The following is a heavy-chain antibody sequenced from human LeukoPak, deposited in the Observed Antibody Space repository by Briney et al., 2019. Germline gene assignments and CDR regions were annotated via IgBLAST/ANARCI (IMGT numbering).Heavy chain of an antibody. V-gene: IGHV3-48*04. D-gene: IGHD6-13*01. CDR3: ARGAAGNFDS. Sequence: GGSLRLSCAASGFTFSSYNMNWVRQAPGKGLEWVSYISSSSSTIYYADSVKGRFTISRDNANNSLYLQMNSLRAEDTALYYCARGAAGNFDSWGQGTLVTVSS. CDR1: GFTFSSYN. CDR2: ISSSSSTI. J-gene: IGHJ4*02.